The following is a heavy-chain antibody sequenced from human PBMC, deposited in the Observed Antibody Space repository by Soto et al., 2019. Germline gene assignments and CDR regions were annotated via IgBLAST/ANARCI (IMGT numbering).Heavy chain of an antibody. Sequence: GASVKVSCKASGYTFTSYYMHWVRQAPGQGLEWMGIINPSGGSTSYAQKFQGRVTMTRDTSTSTVYMELSSLRSEDTAVYYCAREDGLLVGATTVPGPFDYWGQGTLVTVSS. CDR3: AREDGLLVGATTVPGPFDY. D-gene: IGHD1-26*01. V-gene: IGHV1-46*01. CDR2: INPSGGST. J-gene: IGHJ4*02. CDR1: GYTFTSYY.